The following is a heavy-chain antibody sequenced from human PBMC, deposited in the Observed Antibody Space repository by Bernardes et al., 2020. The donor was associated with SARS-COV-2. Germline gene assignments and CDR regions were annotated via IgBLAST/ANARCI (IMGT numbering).Heavy chain of an antibody. D-gene: IGHD5-12*01. J-gene: IGHJ6*02. Sequence: GGSLRLSCAASGLTFSSYALSWVHQAPGKGLEWVSAISGSGGSTYYADSVKGRFTISRDNSKNTLYLQMNGLRAEDTAVYYCAKDSSLRHSGGHYYYGMDVWGQGTTVTVSS. CDR2: ISGSGGST. CDR1: GLTFSSYA. CDR3: AKDSSLRHSGGHYYYGMDV. V-gene: IGHV3-23*01.